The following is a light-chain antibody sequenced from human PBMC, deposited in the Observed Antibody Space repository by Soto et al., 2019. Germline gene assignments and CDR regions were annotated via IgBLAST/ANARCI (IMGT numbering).Light chain of an antibody. CDR1: SSDIGAYDY. V-gene: IGLV2-14*01. Sequence: QSALTQPASLSGSPGQSITISCTGTSSDIGAYDYVSWFQQHPGKAPKLMISEVNNRPSGVSNRFSGSKSGNTAYLTISGLQVEDEAEYYCCSRVFGGGTKLTVL. J-gene: IGLJ3*02. CDR3: CSRV. CDR2: EVN.